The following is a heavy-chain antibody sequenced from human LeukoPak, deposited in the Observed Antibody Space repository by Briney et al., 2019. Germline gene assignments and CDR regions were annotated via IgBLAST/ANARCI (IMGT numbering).Heavy chain of an antibody. Sequence: ASVKVSCKASGYTFISYYMHWVRQAPGQGLEWMGIINPSGGSTNYAQRFQARVTMTRDTSTSTVYMELSSLRSEDTAVYYCARSLMSNQYYDFSSRYSLDNWGQGTLVTVSS. J-gene: IGHJ4*02. CDR3: ARSLMSNQYYDFSSRYSLDN. CDR2: INPSGGST. D-gene: IGHD3-3*01. CDR1: GYTFISYY. V-gene: IGHV1-46*01.